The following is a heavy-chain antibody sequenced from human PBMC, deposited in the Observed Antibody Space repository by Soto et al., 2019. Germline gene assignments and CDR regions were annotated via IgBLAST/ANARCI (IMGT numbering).Heavy chain of an antibody. J-gene: IGHJ1*01. V-gene: IGHV4-38-2*01. CDR1: AYSFVSASY. D-gene: IGHD2-21*01. Sequence: PPETPSLTCAVSAYSFVSASYWGGIRQPQGKGLEWIGSVFQSGSTYYNSSLKSRVTISVDRSKNQFSLKLSSITAAHTALYYCAGTDSPPLPFSHRGQGTLVIVSS. CDR3: AGTDSPPLPFSH. CDR2: VFQSGST.